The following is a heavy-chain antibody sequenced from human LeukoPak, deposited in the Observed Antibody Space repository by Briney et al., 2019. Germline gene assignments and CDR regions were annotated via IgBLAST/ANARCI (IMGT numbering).Heavy chain of an antibody. CDR1: GFPFSNAW. V-gene: IGHV3-15*01. J-gene: IGHJ6*03. D-gene: IGHD4-11*01. CDR2: IKSKTDGGTT. Sequence: GGSLRLSCAASGFPFSNAWVSWVRQAPGKGLEWVGRIKSKTDGGTTDYAAPVKGSFTISRDDSKNTLYLQMNSLKTEDTAVYYCTTDQASVTTRGARRFYYYYMSVWGKGTTVTVSS. CDR3: TTDQASVTTRGARRFYYYYMSV.